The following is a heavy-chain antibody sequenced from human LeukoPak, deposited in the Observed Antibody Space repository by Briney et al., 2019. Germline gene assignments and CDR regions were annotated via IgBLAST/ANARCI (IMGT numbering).Heavy chain of an antibody. V-gene: IGHV3-7*01. D-gene: IGHD2-15*01. CDR1: GFTFSHFW. Sequence: GGSLRLSCAASGFTFSHFWMSWVRQAPGKGLEWVAYIKKTGSETYYVDSVKGRFTITRDNTRSSLFLQMYSLRAEDTAVYFCAREDGYCSGGNCYSYFDSWGQGTLVTVPS. CDR3: AREDGYCSGGNCYSYFDS. CDR2: IKKTGSET. J-gene: IGHJ4*02.